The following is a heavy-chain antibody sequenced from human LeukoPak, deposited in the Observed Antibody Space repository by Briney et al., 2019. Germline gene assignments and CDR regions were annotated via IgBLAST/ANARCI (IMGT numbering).Heavy chain of an antibody. J-gene: IGHJ4*02. CDR2: MNPNRGNT. CDR1: GYTFTSYD. Sequence: ASVKVSCKAPGYTFTSYDINWVRQATGQGLEWMGWMNPNRGNTGYAQKFQGRVTMTRNTSINTAYMEVSSLRSEDTAVYYCATDYTDYSLDYWGQGTLVTVSS. D-gene: IGHD4-11*01. CDR3: ATDYTDYSLDY. V-gene: IGHV1-8*01.